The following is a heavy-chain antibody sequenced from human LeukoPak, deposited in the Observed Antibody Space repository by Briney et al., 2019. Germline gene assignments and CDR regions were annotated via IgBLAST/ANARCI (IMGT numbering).Heavy chain of an antibody. CDR3: AREGHYDSSGYSVYDY. J-gene: IGHJ4*02. V-gene: IGHV4-59*01. Sequence: PSETLPLTCTVSGGSISSYYWSWIRQPPGKGLEWIGYIYYSGSTNYNPSLKSRVTISVDTSKNQFSLKLSSVTAADTAVYYCAREGHYDSSGYSVYDYWGQGTLVTVSS. CDR1: GGSISSYY. CDR2: IYYSGST. D-gene: IGHD3-22*01.